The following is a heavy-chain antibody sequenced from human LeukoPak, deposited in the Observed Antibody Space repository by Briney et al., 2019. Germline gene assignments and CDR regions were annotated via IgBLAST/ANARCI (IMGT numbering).Heavy chain of an antibody. CDR2: INDGGGST. J-gene: IGHJ4*02. D-gene: IGHD3-10*01. V-gene: IGHV3-23*01. Sequence: GGSLRLSCTASGFTFSNYAMTWVRQAPGKGLDWVSTINDGGGSTYYTDSVKGRFTISRDNSKNTVYLQMNSLRADDTAVYYCAKGTGFGELPIDFWGQGTLVTVSS. CDR3: AKGTGFGELPIDF. CDR1: GFTFSNYA.